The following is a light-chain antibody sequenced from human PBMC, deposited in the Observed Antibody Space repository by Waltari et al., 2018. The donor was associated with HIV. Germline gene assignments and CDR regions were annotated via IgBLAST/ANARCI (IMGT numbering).Light chain of an antibody. J-gene: IGLJ2*01. V-gene: IGLV1-51*01. CDR2: DNN. CDR3: ATWDASLSAVV. Sequence: QSVLTQPPSVSAAPGQKVTLSCSGNRYNIGVNYVSWHQHVPGKAPKVLIYDNNKRPSGTPARFFGSKSGTSATLDIIGLQTGDEADYYCATWDASLSAVVFGGGTRLTVL. CDR1: RYNIGVNY.